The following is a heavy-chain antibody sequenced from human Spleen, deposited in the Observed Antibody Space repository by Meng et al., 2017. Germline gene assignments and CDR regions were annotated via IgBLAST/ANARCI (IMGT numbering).Heavy chain of an antibody. CDR1: GYTFTAYW. D-gene: IGHD6-13*01. J-gene: IGHJ4*02. V-gene: IGHV1-2*06. CDR2: INPKSGDT. CDR3: ARDEDISAAGKLFGDY. Sequence: QGQLVQSGAEVKKPGASVKVSCKVSGYTFTAYWIHWVRRAPGQGLEWMGRINPKSGDTHYAQRFQGRVTMTGDTSISTAYMELSGLRSDDTAMYYCARDEDISAAGKLFGDYWGQGTLVTVSS.